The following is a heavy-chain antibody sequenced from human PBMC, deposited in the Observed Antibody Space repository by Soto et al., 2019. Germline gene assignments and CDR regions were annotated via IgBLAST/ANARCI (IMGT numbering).Heavy chain of an antibody. Sequence: PSETLSLTCTVSGDSISSGDYYWNWIRQLPGKGLDWIGYIPYSGSTYYNPSLESRVTISVDTSKTQFSLKLSSVTAADTAVYYCARDHYRYCTSSSCYWRAFDIWGQGTMVTVSS. V-gene: IGHV4-31*03. J-gene: IGHJ3*02. D-gene: IGHD2-2*01. CDR3: ARDHYRYCTSSSCYWRAFDI. CDR1: GDSISSGDYY. CDR2: IPYSGST.